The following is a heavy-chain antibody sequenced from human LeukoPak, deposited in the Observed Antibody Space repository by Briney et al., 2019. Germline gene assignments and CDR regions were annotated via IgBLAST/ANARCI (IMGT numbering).Heavy chain of an antibody. CDR1: GFTVSSKY. V-gene: IGHV3-53*01. CDR3: ARGMMTDGFKGGSLVS. D-gene: IGHD5-24*01. J-gene: IGHJ5*02. Sequence: PGGSLRLSCAASGFTVSSKYMAWVRQAPGKGLDWVSVIYSGGSTYYADSVKGRFTVSRDNSKNTVYLQMNSLRVEDTAVYYCARGMMTDGFKGGSLVSWGQGTLVTASS. CDR2: IYSGGST.